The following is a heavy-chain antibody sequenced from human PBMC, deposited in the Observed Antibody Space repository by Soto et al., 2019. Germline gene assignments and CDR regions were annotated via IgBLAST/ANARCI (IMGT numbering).Heavy chain of an antibody. V-gene: IGHV4-30-4*01. Sequence: PSETLSLTCTVSGGSISSGDYYWSWIRQPPGKGLEWIGYIYYSGSTYYNPSLKSRVTISVDTSKNQFSLKLSSVTAADTAVYYCARDLRFLEWSPGAFDIWGQGTMVTVSS. CDR3: ARDLRFLEWSPGAFDI. J-gene: IGHJ3*02. D-gene: IGHD3-3*01. CDR2: IYYSGST. CDR1: GGSISSGDYY.